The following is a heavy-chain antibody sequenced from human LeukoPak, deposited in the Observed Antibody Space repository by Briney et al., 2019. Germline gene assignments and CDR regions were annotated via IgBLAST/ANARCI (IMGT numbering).Heavy chain of an antibody. CDR2: FDPEDGET. V-gene: IGHV1-24*01. J-gene: IGHJ4*02. CDR1: GYTLTELS. CDR3: ATVVGYSYGQGPFDY. D-gene: IGHD5-18*01. Sequence: ASVKVSCKVSGYTLTELSMHWVRQAPGKGFEWMGGFDPEDGETIYAQKFQGRVTMTEDTSTDTAYMELSSLRSEDTAVYYCATVVGYSYGQGPFDYWGQGTLVTVSS.